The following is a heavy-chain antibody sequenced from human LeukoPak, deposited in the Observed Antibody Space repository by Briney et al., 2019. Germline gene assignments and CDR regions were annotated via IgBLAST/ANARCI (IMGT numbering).Heavy chain of an antibody. D-gene: IGHD3-10*01. CDR3: ARVIGFGELSLGY. CDR1: GFTFTGYY. V-gene: IGHV1-2*02. Sequence: ASVKVSCKASGFTFTGYYMHWVRQAPGQGLEWMGWINPNGGGTNYAQKFQGRVTMTRDTSISTAYMELSSLTSDDTAVYYCARVIGFGELSLGYWGQGTLVTVFS. J-gene: IGHJ4*02. CDR2: INPNGGGT.